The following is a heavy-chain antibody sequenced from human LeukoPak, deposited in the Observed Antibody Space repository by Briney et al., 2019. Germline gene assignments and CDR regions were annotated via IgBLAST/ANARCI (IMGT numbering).Heavy chain of an antibody. CDR2: ISYDGSNK. CDR1: GFTFSSYA. J-gene: IGHJ4*02. Sequence: GGSLRLSCAASGFTFSSYAMPWVRQAPGKGLEWVAVISYDGSNKYYADSVKGRFTISRDNSKNTLYLQMNSLRAEDTAVYYCARDSYDSSGYYLPFDYWGQGTLVTVSS. D-gene: IGHD3-22*01. V-gene: IGHV3-30*04. CDR3: ARDSYDSSGYYLPFDY.